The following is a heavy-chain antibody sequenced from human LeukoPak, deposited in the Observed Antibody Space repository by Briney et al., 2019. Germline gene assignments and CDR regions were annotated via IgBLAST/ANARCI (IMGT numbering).Heavy chain of an antibody. Sequence: ASVTVSCKASGYTFTLYYMHWVRQAPGQGLECMGRINPNSGGTNYAQKFQGRVTMTRDTSISTAYMELSRLRSDDTAVYYCARNSYGPAVFDYWGQGTLVTVSS. CDR3: ARNSYGPAVFDY. CDR1: GYTFTLYY. V-gene: IGHV1-2*06. D-gene: IGHD5-18*01. J-gene: IGHJ4*02. CDR2: INPNSGGT.